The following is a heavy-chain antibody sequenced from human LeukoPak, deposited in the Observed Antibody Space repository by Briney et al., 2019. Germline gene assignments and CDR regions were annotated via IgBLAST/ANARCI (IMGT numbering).Heavy chain of an antibody. V-gene: IGHV3-7*01. D-gene: IGHD7-27*01. CDR3: ARADWGSIDY. J-gene: IGHJ4*02. CDR1: GFTLSNSW. Sequence: PGGSLRLSCAGSGFTLSNSWMGWVRQAPGKGLEWVAIIRPDANDGSYVDSVKGRFTISRDNAKNSLYLQLNSLRAEDTAVYFCARADWGSIDYWGQGALVTVSS. CDR2: IRPDANDG.